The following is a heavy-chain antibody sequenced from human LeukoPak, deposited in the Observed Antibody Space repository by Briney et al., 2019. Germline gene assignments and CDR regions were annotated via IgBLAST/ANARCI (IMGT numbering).Heavy chain of an antibody. J-gene: IGHJ1*01. Sequence: GRSLRLSCAASGFTFSSYGMHWVRQAPGKGLEWLSYISRAGSTIYYADSVKGRFTISRDNAKNSLYLQINSLRAEDTAVYYCARSPRYCSSGSCLQYFEHWGQGALVAVSS. CDR2: ISRAGSTI. CDR3: ARSPRYCSSGSCLQYFEH. V-gene: IGHV3-48*04. D-gene: IGHD2-15*01. CDR1: GFTFSSYG.